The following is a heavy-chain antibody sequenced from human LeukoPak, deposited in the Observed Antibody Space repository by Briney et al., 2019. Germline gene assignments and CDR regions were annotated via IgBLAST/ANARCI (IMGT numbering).Heavy chain of an antibody. CDR3: AREVGYHYYYYMDV. J-gene: IGHJ6*03. Sequence: GGSLRLSCAASGFTFSSYSMNWVRQAPGKGLEWVSYISSSSSTIYYADSVKGRFTISRDNAKNSLYLQMNSLRAEDTAVYYCAREVGYHYYYYMDVWGKGTTVTVSS. V-gene: IGHV3-48*01. CDR1: GFTFSSYS. CDR2: ISSSSSTI. D-gene: IGHD2-2*01.